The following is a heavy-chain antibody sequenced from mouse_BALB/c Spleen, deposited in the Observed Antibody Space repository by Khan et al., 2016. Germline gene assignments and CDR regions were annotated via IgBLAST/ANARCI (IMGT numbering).Heavy chain of an antibody. CDR2: IRSKSNNFAT. CDR1: GFTFKTYA. V-gene: IGHV10-1*02. CDR3: VRDAYYPYALDY. Sequence: MQLEESGGGLVQPKGSLKLSCAASGFTFKTYAMNWVRQAPGKGLEWIARIRSKSNNFATYYADSVKDRFTISRDDSQNMLSLQMNTLQTEDTAMYYCVRDAYYPYALDYWGQGTSVTVSS. J-gene: IGHJ4*01. D-gene: IGHD1-1*01.